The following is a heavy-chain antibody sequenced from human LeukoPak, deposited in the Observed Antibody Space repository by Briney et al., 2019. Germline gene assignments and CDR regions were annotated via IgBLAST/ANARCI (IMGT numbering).Heavy chain of an antibody. CDR3: AKAKVHYDILTGFNLYYFDY. CDR2: ISGSGGST. CDR1: GFTFSSYG. J-gene: IGHJ4*02. D-gene: IGHD3-9*01. Sequence: GGSLRLSCAASGFTFSSYGMHWVRQAPGKGLEWVSAISGSGGSTYYADSVKGRFTISRDNSKNTLYLQMNSLRAEDTAVYYCAKAKVHYDILTGFNLYYFDYWGQGTLVTVSS. V-gene: IGHV3-23*01.